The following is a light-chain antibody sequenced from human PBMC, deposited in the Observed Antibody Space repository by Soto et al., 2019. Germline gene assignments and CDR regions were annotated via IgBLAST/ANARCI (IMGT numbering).Light chain of an antibody. Sequence: DIQMTQSPSSLSASVGDRVTITCRASQGISNYLAWYQQKPGKVPKLLIYAASTFQSGVPSRFSGSGSGTDFTLTISGLQPEDGATYYCQKYNSAPRTFGPGTKVDIK. J-gene: IGKJ3*01. CDR1: QGISNY. V-gene: IGKV1-27*01. CDR3: QKYNSAPRT. CDR2: AAS.